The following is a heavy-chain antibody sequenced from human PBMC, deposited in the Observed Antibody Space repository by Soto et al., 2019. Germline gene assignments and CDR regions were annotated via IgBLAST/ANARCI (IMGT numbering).Heavy chain of an antibody. CDR3: ARDQSVYFTGYSQLYYFDY. CDR2: IIPIFGTA. J-gene: IGHJ4*02. V-gene: IGHV1-69*01. Sequence: QVQLVQSGAEVKKPGSSVKVSCKASGGTFSSYAISWVRQAPGQGLEWMGGIIPIFGTANYAQKFQGRVTITADESTSTAYMDLSSLRSEDTAVYYCARDQSVYFTGYSQLYYFDYWGQGPLVSVSS. CDR1: GGTFSSYA. D-gene: IGHD2-8*02.